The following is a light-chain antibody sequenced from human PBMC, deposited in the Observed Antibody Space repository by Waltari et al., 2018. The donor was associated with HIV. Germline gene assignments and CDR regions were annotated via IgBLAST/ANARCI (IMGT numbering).Light chain of an antibody. CDR1: SSNMGHTE. V-gene: IGLV1-51*01. J-gene: IGLJ2*01. Sequence: QSVLTQPPSESAAPGPKVTIACSGSSSNMGHTELSRYQQPPGTAPKLLIFDNNKRPSGIPDRFSGSKSGTSATLGITGLQTGDEADYYCGTWDSSLSAVVFGGGTKLTVL. CDR2: DNN. CDR3: GTWDSSLSAVV.